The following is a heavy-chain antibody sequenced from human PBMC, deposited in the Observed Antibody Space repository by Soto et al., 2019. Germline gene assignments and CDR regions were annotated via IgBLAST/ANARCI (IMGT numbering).Heavy chain of an antibody. V-gene: IGHV4-30-2*01. CDR1: GGSISSDGYS. D-gene: IGHD4-4*01. Sequence: PSETLSLTCAVSGGSISSDGYSWSWIRQPPGKGLEWIGYIYHSGSTYYNPSLKSRVTISLDRSKNQFSLKLSSVTAADTAVYYCARGHDYNKQELDPWGQGTLVTVSS. J-gene: IGHJ5*02. CDR3: ARGHDYNKQELDP. CDR2: IYHSGST.